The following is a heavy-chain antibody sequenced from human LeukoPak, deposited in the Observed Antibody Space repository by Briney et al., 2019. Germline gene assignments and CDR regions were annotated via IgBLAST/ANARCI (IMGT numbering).Heavy chain of an antibody. CDR1: GFTFSSYA. D-gene: IGHD5-18*01. V-gene: IGHV3-23*01. CDR2: ISGSGGST. J-gene: IGHJ4*02. Sequence: GGSLRLSCAASGFTFSSYAMSWVRQAPGKGLEWVSAISGSGGSTYYADSVKGRFTISRDNSKNTLYPQMNSLRAEDTAVYYCAKGASIQLWSAVDYWGQGTLVTVSS. CDR3: AKGASIQLWSAVDY.